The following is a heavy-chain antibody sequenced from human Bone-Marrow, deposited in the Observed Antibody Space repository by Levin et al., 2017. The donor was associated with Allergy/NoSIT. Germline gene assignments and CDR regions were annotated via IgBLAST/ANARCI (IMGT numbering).Heavy chain of an antibody. CDR2: IIPDGSER. V-gene: IGHV3-7*04. Sequence: GGSLRLSCETSGFTFGTYWMSWVRQVPGKLLQWVASIIPDGSERHYDDFVKGRFTISRDNARDSLFLQMNSLRAEDASVYYCARDLIGSVTFGGVVPGYWGQGTLVTVSS. J-gene: IGHJ4*02. CDR3: ARDLIGSVTFGGVVPGY. CDR1: GFTFGTYW. D-gene: IGHD3-16*01.